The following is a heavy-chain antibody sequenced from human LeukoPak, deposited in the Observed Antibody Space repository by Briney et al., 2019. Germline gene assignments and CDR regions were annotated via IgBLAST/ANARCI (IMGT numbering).Heavy chain of an antibody. J-gene: IGHJ5*02. D-gene: IGHD4-17*01. CDR1: GFSFSNYG. CDR3: AKDRGDYTDWFDP. CDR2: MSYDGSNK. V-gene: IGHV3-30*18. Sequence: GGSLRLSCAASGFSFSNYGMHWVRQAPGKGLEWVAVMSYDGSNKYYADSVKGRFTISRDNSKNTLNLQMNSLRTEDTAMYFCAKDRGDYTDWFDPWGQGTLVTVSS.